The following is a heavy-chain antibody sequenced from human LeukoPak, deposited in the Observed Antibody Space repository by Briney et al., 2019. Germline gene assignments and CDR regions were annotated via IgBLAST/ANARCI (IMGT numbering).Heavy chain of an antibody. CDR1: GFTVSSNY. J-gene: IGHJ3*02. V-gene: IGHV3-66*01. D-gene: IGHD3-16*02. Sequence: GGSLRLSCAASGFTVSSNYMSWVRQAPGKGLEWVSVIYSGGSTYYADSVKGRFTISRDNSKNTLYLQMNSLRAEDTAVYYCALPVGYDYVWGSYRPQGAFDIWGQGTMVTVSS. CDR2: IYSGGST. CDR3: ALPVGYDYVWGSYRPQGAFDI.